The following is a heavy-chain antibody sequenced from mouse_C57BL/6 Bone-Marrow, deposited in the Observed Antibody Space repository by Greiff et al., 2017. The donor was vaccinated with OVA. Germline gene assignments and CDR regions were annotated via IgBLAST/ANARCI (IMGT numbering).Heavy chain of an antibody. CDR2: IWTGGGT. CDR1: GFSLTSYA. Sequence: QVQLKESGPGLVAPSQSLSITCTVSGFSLTSYALSWVRQPPGKGLEWLGVIWTGGGTNYNSALKSRLSISKDNSKSQVFLKMNSLQTDDTARYYCARMPHGRLRRWGFAYWGQGTLVTVSA. D-gene: IGHD2-4*01. J-gene: IGHJ3*01. V-gene: IGHV2-9-1*01. CDR3: ARMPHGRLRRWGFAY.